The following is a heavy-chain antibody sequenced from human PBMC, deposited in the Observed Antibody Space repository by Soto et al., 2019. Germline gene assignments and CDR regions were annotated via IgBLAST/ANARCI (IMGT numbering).Heavy chain of an antibody. V-gene: IGHV3-23*01. CDR2: ISPSGDKT. J-gene: IGHJ4*02. D-gene: IGHD2-15*01. Sequence: VQLLESGGGVVQPGGSLRLSCAGSGFSFSSSAMSWVRQAPGKGLEWVSSISPSGDKTYQGDSAKGRFTISRDNSKNTLYLQMNSLRADDTAVYYCAKDRGGRGNEIDQWGLGTLVTVSS. CDR3: AKDRGGRGNEIDQ. CDR1: GFSFSSSA.